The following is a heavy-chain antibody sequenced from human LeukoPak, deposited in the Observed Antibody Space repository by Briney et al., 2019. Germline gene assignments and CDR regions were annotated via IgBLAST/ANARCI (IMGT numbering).Heavy chain of an antibody. D-gene: IGHD6-19*01. Sequence: SETLSLTCTVSGGSISSYYWSWIRQPPGKGLEWIGYIYYSGSTNYNPSLKSRVTISVDTFKNQFSLKLSSVTAADTAVYYCARDSGYSSGWYDYWGQGTLVTVSS. CDR1: GGSISSYY. CDR3: ARDSGYSSGWYDY. CDR2: IYYSGST. J-gene: IGHJ4*02. V-gene: IGHV4-59*01.